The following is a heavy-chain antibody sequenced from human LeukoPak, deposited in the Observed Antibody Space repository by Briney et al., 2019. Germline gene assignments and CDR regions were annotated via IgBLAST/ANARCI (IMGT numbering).Heavy chain of an antibody. CDR3: AKEKVPISMPAWYFDL. D-gene: IGHD2/OR15-2a*01. CDR1: GFTFSNYG. V-gene: IGHV3-30*18. CDR2: IAHVGSVQ. Sequence: GRSLRLSCAASGFTFSNYGMHWVRQTPGKGLEWVTVIAHVGSVQYYTDSVKGRFTISRDDSKNTLYLQMNSLRAEDTAIYYCAKEKVPISMPAWYFDLWGRGTLVTVSS. J-gene: IGHJ2*01.